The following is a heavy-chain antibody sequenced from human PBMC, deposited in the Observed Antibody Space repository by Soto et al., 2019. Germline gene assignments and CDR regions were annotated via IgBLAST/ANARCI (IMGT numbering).Heavy chain of an antibody. CDR2: IRSAGTNA. D-gene: IGHD3-22*01. V-gene: IGHV3-74*03. J-gene: IGHJ4*02. CDR3: VRGDGDYHDGNGYLGRH. CDR1: GFTFSSYW. Sequence: DVQLVESGGGLLQPGGSLRLSCAASGFTFSSYWMHWVRHAPGKGLVGVSRIRSAGTNAEYAGSVKGRFTISRDNAENTLYLQMNSLRVEDTAVYYCVRGDGDYHDGNGYLGRHWGQGTLVTVSS.